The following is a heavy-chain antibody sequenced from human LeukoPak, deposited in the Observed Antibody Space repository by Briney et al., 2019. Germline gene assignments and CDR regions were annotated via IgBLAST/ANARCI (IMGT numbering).Heavy chain of an antibody. CDR1: GYTFTSYA. D-gene: IGHD3-10*01. CDR3: ARDYYGSGSYLLDV. J-gene: IGHJ6*02. CDR2: INTNTGNP. Sequence: ASVKVSCKASGYTFTSYAMNWVRQAPGQGLEWMGWINTNTGNPTYAQGFTGRFVFSLDTSVSTAYLQISSLKAEDTAVYYCARDYYGSGSYLLDVWGQGTTVTVSS. V-gene: IGHV7-4-1*02.